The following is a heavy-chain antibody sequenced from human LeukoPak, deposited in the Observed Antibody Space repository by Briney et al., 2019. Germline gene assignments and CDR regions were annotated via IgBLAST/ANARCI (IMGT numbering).Heavy chain of an antibody. Sequence: SETLSLTCTVSGYSISRGDYWGWIRQAPGKGREWIGIIDHSVSTYYNPSRKSRVPISVDTSTNPFSLKPSSVTAADTAVYYCATPGFSAFDPWGQGTLVTVSS. CDR1: GYSISRGDY. D-gene: IGHD3-10*01. V-gene: IGHV4-38-2*02. CDR3: ATPGFSAFDP. CDR2: IDHSVST. J-gene: IGHJ5*02.